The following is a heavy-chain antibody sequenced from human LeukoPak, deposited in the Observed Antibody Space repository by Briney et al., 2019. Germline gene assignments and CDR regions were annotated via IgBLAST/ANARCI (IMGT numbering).Heavy chain of an antibody. CDR1: GYTFTSYG. D-gene: IGHD3-22*01. J-gene: IGHJ5*02. CDR3: ATSSYYYDSSGYSHNWFDP. V-gene: IGHV1-8*02. CDR2: MNPNSGNT. Sequence: GASVKVSCKASGYTFTSYGISWVRQAPGQGLEWMGWMNPNSGNTGYAQKFQGRVTMTRNTSISTAYMELSSLRSEDTAVYYCATSSYYYDSSGYSHNWFDPWGQGTLVTVSS.